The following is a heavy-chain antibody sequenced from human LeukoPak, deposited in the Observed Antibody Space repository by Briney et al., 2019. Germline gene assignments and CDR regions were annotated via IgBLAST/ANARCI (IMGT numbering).Heavy chain of an antibody. Sequence: SETLSFTCTVSGGSISSYYWSWIRQPAGKGLEWIGRIYTSGSTNYNPSLKSRVTMSVDTSKNQFSLKLSSVTAADTAVYYCARTRGSYSYYYYYMDVWGKGTTVTISS. D-gene: IGHD1-26*01. CDR2: IYTSGST. V-gene: IGHV4-4*07. CDR1: GGSISSYY. CDR3: ARTRGSYSYYYYYMDV. J-gene: IGHJ6*03.